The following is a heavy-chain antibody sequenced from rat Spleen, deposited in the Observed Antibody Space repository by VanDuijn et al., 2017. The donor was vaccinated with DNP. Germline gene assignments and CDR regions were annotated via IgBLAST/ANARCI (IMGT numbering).Heavy chain of an antibody. J-gene: IGHJ2*01. CDR3: TRSLSYTYYGYFDY. V-gene: IGHV2-13*01. D-gene: IGHD1-9*01. Sequence: VQLVESGGGLVQPGRSMKLSCAASGFTFSNYYMAWVRQAPTKGLEWMGVIWSNGGTDYNSAIKSRLSISRDTSKSQVFLKMNSLQADDTGTYYCTRSLSYTYYGYFDYWGQGVMVTVSS. CDR2: IWSNGGT. CDR1: GFTFSNYY.